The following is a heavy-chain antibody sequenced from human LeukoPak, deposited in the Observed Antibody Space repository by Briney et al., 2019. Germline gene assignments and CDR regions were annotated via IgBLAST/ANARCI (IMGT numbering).Heavy chain of an antibody. J-gene: IGHJ4*02. Sequence: PGGSLRLSCAASGFTFRNFAMSWVRQAPGKGLDWVSTVSASGGDTYYADSVKGRFTISRDNSKNTLYLQMNSLRADDTAIYYCAKDLNWGGGYWGQGTLVTVSP. V-gene: IGHV3-23*01. CDR1: GFTFRNFA. CDR2: VSASGGDT. CDR3: AKDLNWGGGY. D-gene: IGHD7-27*01.